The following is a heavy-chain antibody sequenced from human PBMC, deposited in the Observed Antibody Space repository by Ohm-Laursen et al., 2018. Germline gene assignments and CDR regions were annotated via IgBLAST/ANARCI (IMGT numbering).Heavy chain of an antibody. CDR1: GFSLSSYS. Sequence: SLRLSCAASGFSLSSYSMNWVRQAPGKGLQWVSYIDTSSRGIYSADSVKGRFTISRDNAKNSLYLQMNSLRAEDTAVYYRARGIVVVVAATPDWFDPWGQGTLVTVSS. D-gene: IGHD2-15*01. J-gene: IGHJ5*02. V-gene: IGHV3-21*05. CDR2: IDTSSRGI. CDR3: ARGIVVVVAATPDWFDP.